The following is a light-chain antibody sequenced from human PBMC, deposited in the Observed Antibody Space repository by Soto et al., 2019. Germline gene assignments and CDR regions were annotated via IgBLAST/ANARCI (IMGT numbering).Light chain of an antibody. V-gene: IGKV1-16*01. J-gene: IGKJ1*01. CDR3: QQYNNYFWA. CDR2: GAS. Sequence: DVQMTQSPSSLSASVGDRVTITCRASQSVSTYLNWYQLKPGKAPKFLIYGASTLQSGVPSRFSGSGSGTEFTLTISSLQPDDLATYYCQQYNNYFWAFGQGTKVDIK. CDR1: QSVSTY.